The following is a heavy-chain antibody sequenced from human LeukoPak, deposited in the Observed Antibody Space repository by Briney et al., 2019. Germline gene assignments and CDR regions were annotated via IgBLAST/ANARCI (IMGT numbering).Heavy chain of an antibody. CDR2: INHGEST. J-gene: IGHJ4*02. CDR3: ARDIGYCSSTSCYYFDY. V-gene: IGHV4-34*01. Sequence: SETLSLTCAVYGGSFSGYYWTWIRQPPGKGLEWIGEINHGESTNYNPSLKSRVIISVDKSKNQFSLKLSSVTAADTAVYYCARDIGYCSSTSCYYFDYWGQGTLVTVSS. D-gene: IGHD2-2*01. CDR1: GGSFSGYY.